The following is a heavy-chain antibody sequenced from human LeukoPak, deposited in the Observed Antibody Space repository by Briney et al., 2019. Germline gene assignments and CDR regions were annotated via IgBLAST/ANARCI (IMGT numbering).Heavy chain of an antibody. V-gene: IGHV4-4*07. CDR3: ARDPLHVEMATFYSFDY. CDR2: IYTSGST. CDR1: GGSISSYY. Sequence: SETLSLTCTVSGGSISSYYWSWIRQPAGKGLEWIGRIYTSGSTNYNPSLKSRVTMSVDTSKNQFSLKLSSVTAADTAVYYCARDPLHVEMATFYSFDYGARETRATVSS. D-gene: IGHD5-24*01. J-gene: IGHJ4*02.